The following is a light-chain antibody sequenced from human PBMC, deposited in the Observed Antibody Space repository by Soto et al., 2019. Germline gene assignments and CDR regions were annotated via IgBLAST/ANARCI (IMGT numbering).Light chain of an antibody. Sequence: EIVLTQSPGTLSLSPGEGVTLSCRASQTIINNFLAWYQQKPGQAPRLLIHGASSRATGIPDRFGGSGSGNDFTLTISRLEPEDFAVYYCQQYVSKPWTFGQGTKVEVK. V-gene: IGKV3-20*01. CDR2: GAS. CDR3: QQYVSKPWT. CDR1: QTIINNF. J-gene: IGKJ1*01.